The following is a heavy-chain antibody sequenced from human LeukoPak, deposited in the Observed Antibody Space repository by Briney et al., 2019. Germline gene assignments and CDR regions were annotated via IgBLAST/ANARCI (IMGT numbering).Heavy chain of an antibody. Sequence: SETLSLTCTVSGGSISSYYWSWIRQPAGKGLEWIGRIYTSGSTNYNPSLKSRVTMSVDTSKNQFSLKLSSVTAADTAVYYCARSGVVQLGQLYYYYYMDVWGKGTTVTVSS. CDR2: IYTSGST. D-gene: IGHD5-18*01. V-gene: IGHV4-4*07. CDR3: ARSGVVQLGQLYYYYYMDV. J-gene: IGHJ6*03. CDR1: GGSISSYY.